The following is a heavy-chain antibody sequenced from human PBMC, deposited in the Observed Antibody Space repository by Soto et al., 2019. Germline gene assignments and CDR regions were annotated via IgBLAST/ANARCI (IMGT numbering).Heavy chain of an antibody. CDR3: AKGVPGIAVSGTGYFQH. Sequence: LRLSCAASGFTFSSYSMNWVRQAPGKGLEWLSYISSISTTIYYADSVKGRFTISRDNAKNSLYLQMNSLRDEDTAVYYCAKGVPGIAVSGTGYFQHWGQGTLVT. CDR2: ISSISTTI. CDR1: GFTFSSYS. D-gene: IGHD6-19*01. V-gene: IGHV3-48*02. J-gene: IGHJ1*01.